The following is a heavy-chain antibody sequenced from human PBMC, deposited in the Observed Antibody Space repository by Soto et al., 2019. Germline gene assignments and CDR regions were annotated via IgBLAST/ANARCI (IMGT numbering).Heavy chain of an antibody. J-gene: IGHJ4*02. CDR2: IWSDGSDK. Sequence: QVQLVESGGGVVQPGGSLRLSCATSGFTFSDSGMHWVRQAPGKGLEWVAVIWSDGSDKSYADSVEGRFTISRDNSKKPLYLQMNSLRAEDTGVYYCVRSNRYSSPPGLGGGFDYWGQGTLVTVSS. CDR3: VRSNRYSSPPGLGGGFDY. CDR1: GFTFSDSG. V-gene: IGHV3-33*01. D-gene: IGHD3-16*01.